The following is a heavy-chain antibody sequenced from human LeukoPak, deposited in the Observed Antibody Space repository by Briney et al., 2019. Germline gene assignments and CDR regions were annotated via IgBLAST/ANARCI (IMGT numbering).Heavy chain of an antibody. D-gene: IGHD2-15*01. V-gene: IGHV3-30*02. Sequence: GGSLRLSCAASGFTFSSYGMYWVRQAPGKGLEWVAFIRYDGSNKYYADSVKGRFTISRDNSKNTLYLQMNSLRAEDTAVYYCAKSGGYCSGGSCQFDYWGQGTLVTVSS. CDR2: IRYDGSNK. CDR1: GFTFSSYG. CDR3: AKSGGYCSGGSCQFDY. J-gene: IGHJ4*02.